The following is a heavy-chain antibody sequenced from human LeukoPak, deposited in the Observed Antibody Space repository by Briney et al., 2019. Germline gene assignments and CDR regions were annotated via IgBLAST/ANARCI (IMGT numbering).Heavy chain of an antibody. CDR2: IRSYGSST. J-gene: IGHJ4*02. CDR3: TRRYGGHSGWAGYHDS. V-gene: IGHV3-64*01. D-gene: IGHD6-19*01. CDR1: GFSFSAYI. Sequence: GGSLRLSCVASGFSFSAYIMHWVRQAPGKGLEYVSAIRSYGSSTFYPNSVKGRFTISRDNSKSTLYLQMGSLRAEDTAVYYCTRRYGGHSGWAGYHDSWGQGTLVTVSS.